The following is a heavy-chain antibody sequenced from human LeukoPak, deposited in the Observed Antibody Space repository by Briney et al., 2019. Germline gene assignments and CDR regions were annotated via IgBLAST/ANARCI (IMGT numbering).Heavy chain of an antibody. V-gene: IGHV1-69*05. CDR3: ATPHYGSGSYYNLDY. CDR1: GGTFSSYA. Sequence: ASVKVSCKASGGTFSSYAISWVRRAPGQGLEWMGRIIPIFGTANYAQKFQGRVTITTDESTSTAYMELSSLRSEDTAVYYCATPHYGSGSYYNLDYWGQGTLVTVSS. D-gene: IGHD3-10*01. J-gene: IGHJ4*02. CDR2: IIPIFGTA.